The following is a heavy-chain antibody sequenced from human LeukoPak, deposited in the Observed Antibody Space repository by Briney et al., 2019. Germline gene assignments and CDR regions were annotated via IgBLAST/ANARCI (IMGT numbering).Heavy chain of an antibody. V-gene: IGHV3-23*01. J-gene: IGHJ4*02. CDR1: GFTFRNYA. CDR2: INGNGDKV. Sequence: GGSLRLSCAASGFTFRNYAMSWVRQAPEKGLEYVSGINGNGDKVYYADSVKGRFTISRDNSKSTLHLQMNSLSGDDTAVYYCTKMDYSDSSGYAPLFESWGQGTLVTVSS. D-gene: IGHD3-22*01. CDR3: TKMDYSDSSGYAPLFES.